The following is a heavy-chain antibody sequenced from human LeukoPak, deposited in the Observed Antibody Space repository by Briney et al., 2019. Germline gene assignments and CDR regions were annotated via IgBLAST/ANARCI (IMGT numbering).Heavy chain of an antibody. CDR2: IYDSGST. J-gene: IGHJ3*02. V-gene: IGHV4-30-4*01. Sequence: SQTLSLTCTVTGASIRSGDYYWSWIRQPPGKGLEWIGYIYDSGSTYYNPSLKSRITISVDTSENRFSLKLSSVTATDTAVYYCARDCSGGSCYGAFDIWGQGTMVTVSS. CDR1: GASIRSGDYY. CDR3: ARDCSGGSCYGAFDI. D-gene: IGHD2-15*01.